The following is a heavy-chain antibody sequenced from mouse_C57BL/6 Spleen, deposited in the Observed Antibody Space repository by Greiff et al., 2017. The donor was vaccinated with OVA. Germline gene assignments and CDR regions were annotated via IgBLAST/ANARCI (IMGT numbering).Heavy chain of an antibody. V-gene: IGHV1-82*01. J-gene: IGHJ4*01. CDR1: GYAFSSSW. Sequence: QVQLKQSGPELVKPGASVKISCKASGYAFSSSWMNWVKQRPGKGLEWIGRIYPGDGDTNYNGKFKGKATLTADKSSSTAYMQLSSLTSEDSAVYFCARWDYDYDDAMDYWGQGTSVTVSS. CDR2: IYPGDGDT. D-gene: IGHD2-4*01. CDR3: ARWDYDYDDAMDY.